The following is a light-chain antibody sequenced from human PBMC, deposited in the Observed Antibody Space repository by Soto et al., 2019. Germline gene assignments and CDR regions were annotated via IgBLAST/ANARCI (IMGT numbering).Light chain of an antibody. CDR1: SSDVGAFNY. CDR2: DVS. J-gene: IGLJ1*01. V-gene: IGLV2-14*03. CDR3: NSYTSNNTYV. Sequence: QSALTQPASVSGSPGQAITISCSGTSSDVGAFNYVSWYQQHPCKAPKLMIYDVSNRPSGVSNRFSGSKSGNTASLTISGLRAEDEADYYCNSYTSNNTYVFGTGTKLTVL.